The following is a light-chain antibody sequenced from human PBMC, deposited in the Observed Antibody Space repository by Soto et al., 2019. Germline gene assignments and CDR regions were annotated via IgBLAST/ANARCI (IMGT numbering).Light chain of an antibody. CDR3: QQYGSSPFT. J-gene: IGKJ3*01. V-gene: IGKV3-20*01. CDR1: QSVSSSY. CDR2: GAS. Sequence: EIVVTQSPGTLSLSPGEIAPLSSMASQSVSSSYLACYQQKPGQAPRLLIYGASSRATGIPDRFSGSGSGTDFTLTISRLEPEDFAVYYCQQYGSSPFTFGPGTKVDIK.